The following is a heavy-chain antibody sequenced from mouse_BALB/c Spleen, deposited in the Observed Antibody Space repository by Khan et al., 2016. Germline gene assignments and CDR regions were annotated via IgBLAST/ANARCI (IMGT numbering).Heavy chain of an antibody. J-gene: IGHJ2*01. CDR1: GYTFTNYG. D-gene: IGHD1-3*01. CDR2: INTYTGEP. CDR3: ARSGDNYDFDY. Sequence: QIQLVQSGPELKKPGETVKISYKASGYTFTNYGMNWVKQAPGKGLKWMGWINTYTGEPTYTDDFKGRFAFSLDTSASTAYLQIINLKNEDTATYFCARSGDNYDFDYWGQGTTRTVSS. V-gene: IGHV9-3-1*01.